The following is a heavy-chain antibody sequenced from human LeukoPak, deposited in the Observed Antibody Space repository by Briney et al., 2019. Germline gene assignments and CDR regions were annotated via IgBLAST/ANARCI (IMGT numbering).Heavy chain of an antibody. V-gene: IGHV3-11*04. D-gene: IGHD3-22*01. Sequence: KAGGSLRLSCAASAFTFSDYYMSWVRQAPGKGLEWVSYISASGSTIYYADSVRGRFVISRDDGKNSLYLQMNNLRGEDTAVYYCARGPSRDSSGYFDWWGQGTLVTVSS. J-gene: IGHJ4*02. CDR1: AFTFSDYY. CDR2: ISASGSTI. CDR3: ARGPSRDSSGYFDW.